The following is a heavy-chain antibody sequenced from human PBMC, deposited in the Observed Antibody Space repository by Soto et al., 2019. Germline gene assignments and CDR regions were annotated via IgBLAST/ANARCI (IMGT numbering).Heavy chain of an antibody. Sequence: SETLSLTCAVYGGSFSGYYWSWIRQPPGKGLEWIGEINHSGSTNYNPSLKSRVTISVDTSKNQFSLKLSSVTAADTAVYYCARVGSRGYRYGYADYWGQGTLVT. D-gene: IGHD5-18*01. V-gene: IGHV4-34*01. CDR2: INHSGST. CDR3: ARVGSRGYRYGYADY. CDR1: GGSFSGYY. J-gene: IGHJ4*02.